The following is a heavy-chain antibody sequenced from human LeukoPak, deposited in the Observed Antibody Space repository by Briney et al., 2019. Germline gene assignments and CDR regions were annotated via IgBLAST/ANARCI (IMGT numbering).Heavy chain of an antibody. V-gene: IGHV3-53*01. D-gene: IGHD6-6*01. Sequence: GGSLRLSCAASGFIVSSNYMSWVRQAPGKGLEWVSVTYSGGSTYYADSVKGRFTISRDNSKNTLYLQMNSLRAEDTAVYYCARDNAPYTTSSSGLGLFDYWGQGTLVTVSS. J-gene: IGHJ4*02. CDR1: GFIVSSNY. CDR2: TYSGGST. CDR3: ARDNAPYTTSSSGLGLFDY.